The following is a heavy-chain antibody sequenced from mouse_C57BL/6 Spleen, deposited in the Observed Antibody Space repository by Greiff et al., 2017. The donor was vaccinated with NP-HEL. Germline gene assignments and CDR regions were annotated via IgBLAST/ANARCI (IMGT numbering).Heavy chain of an antibody. CDR3: ARREGY. V-gene: IGHV1-69*01. CDR2: IDPSDSYT. J-gene: IGHJ4*01. Sequence: QVQLKQPGAELVMPGASVKLSCKASGYTFTSYWMHWVKQRPGQGLEWIGEIDPSDSYTNYNQKFKGKSTLTVDKSSSTAYMQLSSLTSEDSAVYYCARREGYWGQGTSVTVSS. CDR1: GYTFTSYW.